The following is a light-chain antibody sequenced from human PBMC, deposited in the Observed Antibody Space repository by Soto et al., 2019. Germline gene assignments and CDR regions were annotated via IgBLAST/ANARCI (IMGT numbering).Light chain of an antibody. Sequence: EIVLTQSPATLSLSPEERATLSCRASQSVSSYLAWYQQKPGQAPRLLIYDASNRATGIPARFSGSGSGTDFTRTISSLEPEDFAVYYCQQPWTFGQGTKVEIK. CDR2: DAS. J-gene: IGKJ1*01. V-gene: IGKV3-11*01. CDR3: QQPWT. CDR1: QSVSSY.